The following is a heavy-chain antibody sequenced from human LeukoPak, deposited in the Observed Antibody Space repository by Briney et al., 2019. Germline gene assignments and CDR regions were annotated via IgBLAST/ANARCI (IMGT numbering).Heavy chain of an antibody. CDR2: IYSGGNT. Sequence: GGSLRLSCAASVFTVSSNYMSWVRQAPGKGLEWVSVIYSGGNTYYADSVKGRFTISRDNSKNTVYFQLDSLRAEDTAVYYCARTIPYGSGRQHPGKYYFDYWGQGTLVTVSS. D-gene: IGHD3-10*01. V-gene: IGHV3-53*01. J-gene: IGHJ4*02. CDR3: ARTIPYGSGRQHPGKYYFDY. CDR1: VFTVSSNY.